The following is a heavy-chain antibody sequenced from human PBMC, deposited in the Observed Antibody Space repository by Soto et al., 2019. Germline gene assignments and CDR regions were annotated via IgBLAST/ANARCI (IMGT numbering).Heavy chain of an antibody. CDR1: GDSISSNNW. V-gene: IGHV4-4*02. D-gene: IGHD2-2*01. J-gene: IGHJ5*02. CDR2: IHHSGRT. CDR3: ARVRQYCSSSSCYLDP. Sequence: SETLSLTCGVSGDSISSNNWWNWVRQPPGKGLEWIGEIHHSGRTNFNPSLKSRVTISVDKSKNQFSLKLNSVTAADMAVYYCARVRQYCSSSSCYLDPWGQGTLVTVSS.